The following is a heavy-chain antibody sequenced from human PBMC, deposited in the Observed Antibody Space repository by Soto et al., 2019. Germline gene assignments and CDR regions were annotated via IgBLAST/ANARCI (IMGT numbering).Heavy chain of an antibody. D-gene: IGHD2-2*01. CDR1: GFTFDDYA. CDR2: ISWNSGSI. CDR3: AKDADSNIVVVPAAIPAFDI. J-gene: IGHJ3*02. Sequence: PGGSLRLSCAASGFTFDDYAMHWVRQAPGKGLEWVSGISWNSGSIGYADSVKGRFTISRDNAKNSLYLQMNSLRAEDTALYYCAKDADSNIVVVPAAIPAFDIWGQGTMVTVSS. V-gene: IGHV3-9*01.